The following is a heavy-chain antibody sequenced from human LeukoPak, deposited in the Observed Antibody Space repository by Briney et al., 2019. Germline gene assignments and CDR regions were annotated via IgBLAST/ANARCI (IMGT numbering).Heavy chain of an antibody. Sequence: ASVKVSCKASGYTFTSYGISWVRQAPGQGLEWMGWISAYNGNTNYAQKLQGRVSLTTDTSTRTAYMELRSLRSDDTAVYYCARSYDSSGYYPSDFDCWGQGTLVTVSS. CDR2: ISAYNGNT. V-gene: IGHV1-18*01. CDR3: ARSYDSSGYYPSDFDC. CDR1: GYTFTSYG. D-gene: IGHD3-22*01. J-gene: IGHJ4*02.